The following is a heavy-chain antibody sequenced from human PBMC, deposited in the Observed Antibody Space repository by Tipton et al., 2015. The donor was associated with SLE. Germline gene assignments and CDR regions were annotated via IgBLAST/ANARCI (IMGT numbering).Heavy chain of an antibody. CDR1: GGSISSHY. CDR2: IYYSGST. J-gene: IGHJ4*02. Sequence: TLSLTCTVSGGSISSHYWSWIRQPPGKGLEWIGYIYYSGSTNYNPSLKSRVTISVDTSKNQFSLNLISVTVADTAVYYCARDRGAAPDYWGQGTLLTVSS. V-gene: IGHV4-59*11. CDR3: ARDRGAAPDY. D-gene: IGHD6-6*01.